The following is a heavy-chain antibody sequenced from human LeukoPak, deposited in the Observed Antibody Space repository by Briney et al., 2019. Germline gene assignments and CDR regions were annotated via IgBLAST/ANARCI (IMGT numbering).Heavy chain of an antibody. CDR2: IKQDGSEK. CDR1: GFTFSSYW. Sequence: PGGSLRLSCAASGFTFSSYWMSWVRQAPGKGLEWVANIKQDGSEKCYVDSVKGRFTISRDNAKNSLYLQMNSLRAEDTAVYYCARDRGGGSYYYYYGMDVWGQGTTVTVSS. V-gene: IGHV3-7*01. D-gene: IGHD2-15*01. CDR3: ARDRGGGSYYYYYGMDV. J-gene: IGHJ6*02.